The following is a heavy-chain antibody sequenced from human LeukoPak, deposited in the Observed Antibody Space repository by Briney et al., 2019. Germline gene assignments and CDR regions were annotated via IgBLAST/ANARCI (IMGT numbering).Heavy chain of an antibody. CDR2: IDGGGGPT. CDR1: GFTFRNYA. J-gene: IGHJ4*02. CDR3: AKNSGYNWQYFFDY. Sequence: GGSLRLSCAASGFTFRNYAMSWVRQAPGKGLEWVSVIDGGGGPTYCPDIVKGRLTLSRDNSKNTLYLQMNRLRAEDVAVYFCAKNSGYNWQYFFDYWGQGTLVTVSS. D-gene: IGHD6-25*01. V-gene: IGHV3-23*03.